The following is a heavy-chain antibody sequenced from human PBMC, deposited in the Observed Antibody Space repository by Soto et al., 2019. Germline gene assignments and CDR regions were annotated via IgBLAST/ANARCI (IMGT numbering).Heavy chain of an antibody. CDR3: AKGGSFDI. CDR1: GFSFSYYG. CDR2: ITHDGHNR. V-gene: IGHV3-30*18. D-gene: IGHD6-6*01. Sequence: QVQLVESGGSVVQPGGSRRLSCAASGFSFSYYGLHWVRQAPGKGLEWLALITHDGHNRYYADSVKGRFTISRDNSKNTIFLQMNSLKSEDTAVYYCAKGGSFDIWGQGTPVTVSS. J-gene: IGHJ4*02.